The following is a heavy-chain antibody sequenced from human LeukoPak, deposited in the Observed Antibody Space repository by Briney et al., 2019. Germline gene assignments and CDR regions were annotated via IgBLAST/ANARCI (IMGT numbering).Heavy chain of an antibody. J-gene: IGHJ5*02. CDR1: GGTFSSYA. D-gene: IGHD2-2*01. CDR2: MNPNSGNT. V-gene: IGHV1-8*02. Sequence: ASVKVSCKASGGTFSSYAISWVRQATGQGLEWMGWMNPNSGNTGYAQKFQGRVTMTRNTSISTAYMELSSLRSEDTAVYYCARGRLGYCSSTSCYNWFDPWGQGTLVTVSS. CDR3: ARGRLGYCSSTSCYNWFDP.